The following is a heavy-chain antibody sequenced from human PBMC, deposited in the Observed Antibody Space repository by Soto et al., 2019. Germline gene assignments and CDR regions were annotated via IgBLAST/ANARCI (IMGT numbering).Heavy chain of an antibody. J-gene: IGHJ6*02. CDR3: ARVSSSWPAPAV. CDR2: IGGSGSAI. Sequence: PGGSLRLSCAASGFTFISYEMNWVRQAPGKGLEWVSYIGGSGSAIYYADSVKGRFTISRDNARNSLYLQMNSLRAEDTAVYYCARVSSSWPAPAVWGQGTAVTVSS. D-gene: IGHD6-13*01. CDR1: GFTFISYE. V-gene: IGHV3-48*03.